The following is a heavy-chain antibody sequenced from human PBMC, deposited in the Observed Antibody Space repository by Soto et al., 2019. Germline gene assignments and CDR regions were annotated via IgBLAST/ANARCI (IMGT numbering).Heavy chain of an antibody. CDR1: GGTFSTST. J-gene: IGHJ4*02. V-gene: IGHV1-69*13. Sequence: ASVKVSCKASGGTFSTSTISWVRQAPGQGLEWMGGITPIFGTATFAQKFQGRVTITADESTSTAYMELSSLRFEDTAMYYCARDGTLYDSSGYYYLCWGQGTLVTVSS. D-gene: IGHD3-22*01. CDR3: ARDGTLYDSSGYYYLC. CDR2: ITPIFGTA.